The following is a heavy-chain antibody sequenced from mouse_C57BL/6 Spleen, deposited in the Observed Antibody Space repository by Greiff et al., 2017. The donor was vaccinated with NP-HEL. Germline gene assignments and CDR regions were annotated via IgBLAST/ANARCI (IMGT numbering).Heavy chain of an antibody. V-gene: IGHV1-42*01. CDR3: ARWGVTTDFDY. CDR1: GYSFTGYY. J-gene: IGHJ2*01. D-gene: IGHD2-2*01. Sequence: EVQLQQSGPELVKPGASVKISCKASGYSFTGYYMNWVKQSPEKSLEWIGEINPSTGGTTYNQKFKAKATLTVDKSSSTAYMQLKSLTSEDSAVYYCARWGVTTDFDYWGQGTTLTVSS. CDR2: INPSTGGT.